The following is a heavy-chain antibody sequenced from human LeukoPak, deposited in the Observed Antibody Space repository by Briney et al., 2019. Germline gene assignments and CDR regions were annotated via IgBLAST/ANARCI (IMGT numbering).Heavy chain of an antibody. CDR3: AKSSGYSNMYYFDY. D-gene: IGHD6-13*01. CDR1: GFTFDDYA. Sequence: GRSLRLSCAASGFTFDDYAMHWVRQAPGKGLEWVSGISWNSGSIGYADSVKGRFTISRDNTKNSLYLQMNSLRAEDTAVYYCAKSSGYSNMYYFDYWGQGTLVTVSS. V-gene: IGHV3-9*01. CDR2: ISWNSGSI. J-gene: IGHJ4*02.